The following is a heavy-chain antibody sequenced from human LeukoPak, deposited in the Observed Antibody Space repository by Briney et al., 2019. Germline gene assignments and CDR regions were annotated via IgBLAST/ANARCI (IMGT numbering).Heavy chain of an antibody. CDR1: GYTFTSYA. D-gene: IGHD3-22*01. CDR3: AREFVNYYDSSGYPDY. V-gene: IGHV7-4-1*02. J-gene: IGHJ4*02. Sequence: GASVKVSCKASGYTFTSYAMNWVRQAPGQGLEWMGWINTNTGNPTYAQGFTGRFVFSLDTSVSTAYLQISSLKAEDTAVYYCAREFVNYYDSSGYPDYWGQGTLVTVSP. CDR2: INTNTGNP.